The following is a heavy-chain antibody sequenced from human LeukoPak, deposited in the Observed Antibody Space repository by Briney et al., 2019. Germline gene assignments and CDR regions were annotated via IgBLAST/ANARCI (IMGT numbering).Heavy chain of an antibody. D-gene: IGHD3-10*01. Sequence: ASVKVSCKASGYTFTTYGISWVRQAPRHGLEWMGWISGYNGNTNYAQKFQGRVTMTRDTSIRTAYMELSRLRSDDTAMYYCARYYIEGRCFDYWGQGTLVTVSS. CDR1: GYTFTTYG. CDR2: ISGYNGNT. CDR3: ARYYIEGRCFDY. V-gene: IGHV1-18*01. J-gene: IGHJ4*02.